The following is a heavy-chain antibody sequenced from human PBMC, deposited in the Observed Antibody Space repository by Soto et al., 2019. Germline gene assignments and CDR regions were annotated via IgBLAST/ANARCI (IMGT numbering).Heavy chain of an antibody. CDR2: IWYDGSNK. D-gene: IGHD6-6*01. CDR3: ARDSRIAARPGGFDY. J-gene: IGHJ4*02. CDR1: GFTFSSYG. V-gene: IGHV3-33*01. Sequence: GSLRLSCAASGFTFSSYGMHWVRQAPGKGLEWVAVIWYDGSNKYYADSVKGRFTISRDNSKNTLYLQMNSLRAEDTAVYYCARDSRIAARPGGFDYWGQGTLVTVSS.